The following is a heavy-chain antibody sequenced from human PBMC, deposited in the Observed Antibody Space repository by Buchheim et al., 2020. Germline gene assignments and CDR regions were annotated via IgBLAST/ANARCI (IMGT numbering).Heavy chain of an antibody. CDR3: AKGDCSSTNCFFDS. V-gene: IGHV3-23*01. Sequence: EVHLLESGGGLVQPGGSLRLSCAGSGFTFSSYAMSWVRQAPGRGLEWVSGMSGGGGTTYYADSVKGRFTIPRGNSKNTLYLQLGSLRADDTAVYYCAKGDCSSTNCFFDSWGQGTL. CDR2: MSGGGGTT. CDR1: GFTFSSYA. D-gene: IGHD2-2*01. J-gene: IGHJ4*02.